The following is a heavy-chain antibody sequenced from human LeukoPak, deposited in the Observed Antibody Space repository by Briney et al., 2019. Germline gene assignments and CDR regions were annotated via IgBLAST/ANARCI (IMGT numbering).Heavy chain of an antibody. Sequence: ASVKVSCKASGYTFTSYGISWVRQAPGQGLEWMGWISAYNGNTNYAQKLQGRVTMTTDTSTSTAYMELRSLRSDDTAVYYCARPFPPLRFSEWPQNYYYMDVWGKGTTVTVSS. CDR2: ISAYNGNT. V-gene: IGHV1-18*01. CDR1: GYTFTSYG. CDR3: ARPFPPLRFSEWPQNYYYMDV. J-gene: IGHJ6*03. D-gene: IGHD3-3*01.